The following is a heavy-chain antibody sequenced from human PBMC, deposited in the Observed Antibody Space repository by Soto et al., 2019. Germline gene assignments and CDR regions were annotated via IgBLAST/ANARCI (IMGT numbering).Heavy chain of an antibody. V-gene: IGHV4-30-4*01. CDR3: VREDDGGDRDYYGLDV. J-gene: IGHJ6*02. CDR2: IHYSGSV. Sequence: QVQLQESGPGLVRPSQTLSLTCTVSGGSISSDHYHWTWIRQTPGKGLEWSGYIHYSGSVYYNPSLQSRGTMSVDTSKNLFSLKLSSVTAADTAVYFCVREDDGGDRDYYGLDVWGQGTTVTVSS. D-gene: IGHD4-17*01. CDR1: GGSISSDHYH.